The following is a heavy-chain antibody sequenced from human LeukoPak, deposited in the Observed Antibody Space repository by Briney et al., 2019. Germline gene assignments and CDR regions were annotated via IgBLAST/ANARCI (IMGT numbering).Heavy chain of an antibody. CDR1: GYTITSYG. D-gene: IGHD1-26*01. CDR3: ARGRHSGSYYVDDY. CDR2: IRAYNGNT. V-gene: IGHV1-18*01. J-gene: IGHJ4*02. Sequence: ASVKVSCKASGYTITSYGISWVRQAPGQGLEWMGWIRAYNGNTNYAQKLQGRVTMTTDTSTSTAYMELRSLRSDDTAVYYCARGRHSGSYYVDDYWGQGTLVTASS.